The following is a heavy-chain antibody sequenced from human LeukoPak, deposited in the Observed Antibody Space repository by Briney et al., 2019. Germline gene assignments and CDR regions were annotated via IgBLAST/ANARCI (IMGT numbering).Heavy chain of an antibody. V-gene: IGHV4-4*07. J-gene: IGHJ3*02. CDR1: GGSISNYY. Sequence: SETLSITCTVSGGSISNYYWNWIRQPAGKGLEWVGRIYSSGSTNYNPSLKSRVTTSVDTTRKQFSLRLNSVTAADTAVYYCARMHGDPRGDAFDIWGQGTMVTVSS. CDR3: ARMHGDPRGDAFDI. CDR2: IYSSGST. D-gene: IGHD4-17*01.